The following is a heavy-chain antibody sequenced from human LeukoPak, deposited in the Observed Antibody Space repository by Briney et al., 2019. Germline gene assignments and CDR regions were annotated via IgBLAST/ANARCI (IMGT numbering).Heavy chain of an antibody. J-gene: IGHJ4*02. V-gene: IGHV3-66*01. CDR3: ARDQEGTMGAFDY. Sequence: HPGRSLRLSCAASRFTVSSRFMGSVRQAPSSGLEWVSVIYNGDKTSYTDSVKDRFTISRDNSKSTLYLQLNSLRAEDTAVYYCARDQEGTMGAFDYWGQGTLVTVSS. CDR1: RFTVSSRF. D-gene: IGHD3-10*01. CDR2: IYNGDKT.